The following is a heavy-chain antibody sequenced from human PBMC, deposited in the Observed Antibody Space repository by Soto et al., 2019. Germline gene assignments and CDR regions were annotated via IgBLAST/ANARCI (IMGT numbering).Heavy chain of an antibody. V-gene: IGHV4-38-2*02. Sequence: KPSETLSLTRAVSGYSISSGYYWGWIRQPPGKGLEWIGNIYQSGSTYYHPSLKSRVTISVDTSKNQFSLKLTSLTTADTAVYYCARELPGEESIDYWGQGTLVTVSS. CDR3: ARELPGEESIDY. D-gene: IGHD2-21*01. CDR2: IYQSGST. CDR1: GYSISSGYY. J-gene: IGHJ4*02.